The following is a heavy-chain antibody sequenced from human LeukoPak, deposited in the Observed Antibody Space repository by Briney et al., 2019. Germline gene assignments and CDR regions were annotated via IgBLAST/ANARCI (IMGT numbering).Heavy chain of an antibody. CDR3: TCSGSYKGNNYYYYGMDV. CDR1: GFTFSSYA. D-gene: IGHD3-10*02. J-gene: IGHJ6*02. V-gene: IGHV3-23*01. Sequence: PGGSLRLSCAASGFTFSSYAMSWVRQAPGKGLEWVSAISGSGGSTYYADSVKGRFTISRDNSKNTLYLQMNSLRAEDTAVYYCTCSGSYKGNNYYYYGMDVWGQGTTVTVSS. CDR2: ISGSGGST.